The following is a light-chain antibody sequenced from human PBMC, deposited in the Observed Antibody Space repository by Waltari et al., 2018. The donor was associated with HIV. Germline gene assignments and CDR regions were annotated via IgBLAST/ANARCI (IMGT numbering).Light chain of an antibody. CDR1: RSDIGTNY. CDR2: RNI. J-gene: IGLJ3*02. V-gene: IGLV1-47*01. Sequence: QSVLTQPPSTSGTPGQTVTISCSGTRSDIGTNYVSWYQQVPGTAPQLLIYRNIQRPSGVPARFSGSKSGTSASLAISGLRSEDEAHYHCASWDDSLGGRWVFGGGTKLTVL. CDR3: ASWDDSLGGRWV.